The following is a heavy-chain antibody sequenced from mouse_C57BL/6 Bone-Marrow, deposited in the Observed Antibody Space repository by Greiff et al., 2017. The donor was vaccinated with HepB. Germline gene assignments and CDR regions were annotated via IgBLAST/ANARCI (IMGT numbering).Heavy chain of an antibody. CDR2: ISDGGSYT. CDR3: ARGAQATMAWFAY. J-gene: IGHJ3*01. Sequence: EVQLVESGGGLVKPGGSLKLSCAASGFTFSSYAMSWVRQTPEKRLEWVATISDGGSYTYYPDNVKGRFTISRDNAKNNLYLQMSHLKSEDTAMYYCARGAQATMAWFAYWGQGTLVTVSA. V-gene: IGHV5-4*01. CDR1: GFTFSSYA. D-gene: IGHD3-2*02.